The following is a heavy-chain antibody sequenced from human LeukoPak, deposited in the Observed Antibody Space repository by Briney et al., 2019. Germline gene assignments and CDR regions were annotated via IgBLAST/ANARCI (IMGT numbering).Heavy chain of an antibody. CDR1: GGSFSGYY. Sequence: SETLSLTCAVYGGSFSGYYWSWIRRPPGKELEWIGEMNHSGSTNYNPSLKSRVTISVDTSKNQFSLKLSSVTAADTAVYYCARARGAYGDYQNNWFDPWGQGTLVTVSS. CDR3: ARARGAYGDYQNNWFDP. V-gene: IGHV4-34*01. D-gene: IGHD4-17*01. J-gene: IGHJ5*02. CDR2: MNHSGST.